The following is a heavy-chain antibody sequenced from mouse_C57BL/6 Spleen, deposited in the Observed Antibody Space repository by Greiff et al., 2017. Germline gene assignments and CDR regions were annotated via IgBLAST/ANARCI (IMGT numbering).Heavy chain of an antibody. CDR3: ARSIITRYFDV. J-gene: IGHJ1*03. CDR2: IYPGDGDT. V-gene: IGHV1-80*01. D-gene: IGHD1-1*01. CDR1: GYAFSSYW. Sequence: VQLQQSGAELVKPGASVKISCKASGYAFSSYWMNWVKQRPGKGLEWIGQIYPGDGDTNYNGKFKGKATLTADNSSSTAYMQLSSLTSEDSAVYFCARSIITRYFDVWGTGTTVTVSS.